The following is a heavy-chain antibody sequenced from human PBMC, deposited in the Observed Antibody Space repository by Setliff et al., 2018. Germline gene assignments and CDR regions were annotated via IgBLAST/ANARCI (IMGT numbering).Heavy chain of an antibody. Sequence: SETLSLTCSVSGGSLSGSSDYWGWIRQPPGKGLEWIGSISYSGTTYYNPSLATHFTMSVDTSKNQFFLKMHSVTTADTAVYYCARRGREMSTVRFFHSWGQGVLVTVSS. J-gene: IGHJ4*02. V-gene: IGHV4-39*01. D-gene: IGHD4-4*01. CDR2: ISYSGTT. CDR3: ARRGREMSTVRFFHS. CDR1: GGSLSGSSDY.